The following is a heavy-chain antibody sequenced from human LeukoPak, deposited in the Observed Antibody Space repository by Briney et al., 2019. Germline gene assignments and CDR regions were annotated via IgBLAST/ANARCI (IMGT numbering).Heavy chain of an antibody. CDR1: GFTFSSYD. V-gene: IGHV3-13*01. Sequence: GGSLRLSCAASGFTFSSYDMHWVRQATGKGLEWVSAIGTAGDTYYPGSGKGRFTISRENAKNSLYLQMNSLRAGDTAVYYCARASRYCSSTSCQGMDVWGQGTTVTVSS. J-gene: IGHJ6*02. CDR2: IGTAGDT. D-gene: IGHD2-2*01. CDR3: ARASRYCSSTSCQGMDV.